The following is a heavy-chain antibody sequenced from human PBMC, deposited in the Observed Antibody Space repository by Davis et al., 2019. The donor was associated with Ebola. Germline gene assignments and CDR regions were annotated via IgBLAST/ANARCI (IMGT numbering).Heavy chain of an antibody. V-gene: IGHV1-18*01. Sequence: ASVKVSCKASGYTFTSYGISWVRQAPGQGLEWMGWISAYNGNTNYAQKLQGRVTMTTDTSTSTAYMELRSLRSDDTAVYYCARDVIVAVAGGSSWYYGMDVWGKGTTVTVSS. J-gene: IGHJ6*04. CDR1: GYTFTSYG. CDR2: ISAYNGNT. CDR3: ARDVIVAVAGGSSWYYGMDV. D-gene: IGHD6-19*01.